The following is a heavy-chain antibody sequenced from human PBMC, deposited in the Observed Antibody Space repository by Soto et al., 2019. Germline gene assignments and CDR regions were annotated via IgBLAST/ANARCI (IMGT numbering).Heavy chain of an antibody. CDR3: ARSVNRGYSYGYGH. CDR2: IYHTGST. J-gene: IGHJ4*02. CDR1: GGAISNYY. V-gene: IGHV4-59*01. D-gene: IGHD5-18*01. Sequence: QVQLRESGPGLVKPSETLSLTCSVSGGAISNYYWSWIRQPPGKGLEWIGYIYHTGSTSSNPSLKRRVTLSVDTSNNQLSLNLTSVTAADTAIYYCARSVNRGYSYGYGHWGQGTLVTVSS.